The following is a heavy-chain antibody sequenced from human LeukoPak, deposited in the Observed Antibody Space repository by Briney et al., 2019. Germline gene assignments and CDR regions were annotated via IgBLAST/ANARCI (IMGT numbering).Heavy chain of an antibody. CDR3: ARDLTPKYSGYEFDY. CDR2: ISGSGGST. V-gene: IGHV3-23*01. Sequence: GGSLRLSCAASGFTFSSYAMSWVRQAPGKGLEWVSAISGSGGSTYYADSVKGRFAISRDNSKNTLYLQMNSLRAEDTAVYYCARDLTPKYSGYEFDYWGQGTLVTVSS. J-gene: IGHJ4*02. CDR1: GFTFSSYA. D-gene: IGHD5-12*01.